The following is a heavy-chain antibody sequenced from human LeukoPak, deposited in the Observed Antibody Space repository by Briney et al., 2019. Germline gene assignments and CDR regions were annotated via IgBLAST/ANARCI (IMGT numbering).Heavy chain of an antibody. CDR3: ARFDYYGSGSYLDY. V-gene: IGHV4-61*02. J-gene: IGHJ4*02. CDR1: GGSISSGSYY. CDR2: IYTSGST. Sequence: PSQTLSLTCTVSGGSISSGSYYWSWIRQPAGKGLEWIGRIYTSGSTNYNPSLKSRGTISVDTSKNHFSLKLSSVTAADTAVYYCARFDYYGSGSYLDYWGQGTLVTVSS. D-gene: IGHD3-10*01.